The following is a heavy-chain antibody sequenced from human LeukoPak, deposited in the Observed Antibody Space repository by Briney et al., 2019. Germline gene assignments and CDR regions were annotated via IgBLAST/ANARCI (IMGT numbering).Heavy chain of an antibody. V-gene: IGHV1-2*02. CDR1: GYTLTSYF. CDR2: INPNSGDT. D-gene: IGHD7-27*01. J-gene: IGHJ2*01. Sequence: ASVKVSCKASGYTLTSYFMHWVRQAPGQGLEWMGGINPNSGDTNCAQEFQGRVTMTRDTSINTAYMELSGLTSDDTAVYYCATEAAGDPDWYFDLWGRGTLVTVSS. CDR3: ATEAAGDPDWYFDL.